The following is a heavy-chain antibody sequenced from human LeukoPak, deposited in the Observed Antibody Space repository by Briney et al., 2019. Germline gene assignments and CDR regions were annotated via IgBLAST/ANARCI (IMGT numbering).Heavy chain of an antibody. D-gene: IGHD2-15*01. V-gene: IGHV1-18*01. CDR1: GYTFTSYG. CDR2: ISAYNGNT. CDR3: ARVTIRYCSGGSCYSRDNGYWFDP. Sequence: ASVKVSCKASGYTFTSYGISWVRQAPGQGLEWMGWISAYNGNTNYAQKLQGRVTMTTDTSTSTAYMELRSLRSDDTAVYYCARVTIRYCSGGSCYSRDNGYWFDPWGQGTLVTVSS. J-gene: IGHJ5*02.